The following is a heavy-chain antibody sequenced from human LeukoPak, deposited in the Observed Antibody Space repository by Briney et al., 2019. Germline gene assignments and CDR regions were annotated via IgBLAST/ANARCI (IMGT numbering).Heavy chain of an antibody. CDR3: ARDQQRFCSGGTCYLGFEY. Sequence: GGSLRLSCAASGFTFHNYGMHWVRQAPGKGLEWVALIWYDGSNTYYADSVKGRFTISRENSNNTLYLQRNRLRAEDTAVYYCARDQQRFCSGGTCYLGFEYWGQGILVTVSS. CDR1: GFTFHNYG. J-gene: IGHJ4*02. D-gene: IGHD2-15*01. V-gene: IGHV3-33*01. CDR2: IWYDGSNT.